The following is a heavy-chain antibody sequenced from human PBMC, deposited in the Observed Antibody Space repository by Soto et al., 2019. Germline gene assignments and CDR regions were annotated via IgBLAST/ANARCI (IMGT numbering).Heavy chain of an antibody. Sequence: SETLSLTCAVYGGSFSGYYWSWIRQPPGKGLEWIGEINHSGSTNYNPSLKSRVTISVDTSKNQFSLKLSSVTAADTAVYYCARTFLVRRVIIQLANWFDPWGQGTLVTVSS. V-gene: IGHV4-34*01. CDR3: ARTFLVRRVIIQLANWFDP. D-gene: IGHD3-10*01. CDR1: GGSFSGYY. J-gene: IGHJ5*02. CDR2: INHSGST.